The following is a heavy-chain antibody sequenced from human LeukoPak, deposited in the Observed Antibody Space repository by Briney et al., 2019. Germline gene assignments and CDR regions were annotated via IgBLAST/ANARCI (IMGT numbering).Heavy chain of an antibody. CDR2: INHSGST. CDR1: GGSFSSYY. D-gene: IGHD2-2*01. V-gene: IGHV4-34*01. J-gene: IGHJ4*02. Sequence: PSETLSLTCAVYGGSFSSYYWSWIRQPPGKGLEWIGEINHSGSTNYNPSLKSRVTISVDTSKNQFSLKLSSVTAADTAVYYCATGPGYCSSTSCPYYFDYWGQGTLVTVSS. CDR3: ATGPGYCSSTSCPYYFDY.